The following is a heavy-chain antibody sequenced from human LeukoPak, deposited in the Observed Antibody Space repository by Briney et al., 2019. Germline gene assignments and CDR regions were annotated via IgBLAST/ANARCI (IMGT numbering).Heavy chain of an antibody. Sequence: GGSLRLSCEASGFTFSDHHMDWVRQAPGKGLEWGGRTRNKAKSYTTEYAASVKGRFTVSRDDSKNSLYLQMNSLNTEDTAVYYCARAPSISPAGFFDYWGQGTLVTVSS. V-gene: IGHV3-72*01. CDR2: TRNKAKSYTT. D-gene: IGHD6-13*01. CDR3: ARAPSISPAGFFDY. J-gene: IGHJ4*02. CDR1: GFTFSDHH.